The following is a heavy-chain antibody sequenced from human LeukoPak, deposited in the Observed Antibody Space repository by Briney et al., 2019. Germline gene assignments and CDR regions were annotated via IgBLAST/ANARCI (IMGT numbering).Heavy chain of an antibody. CDR3: ARVRVYSSSWESLDP. V-gene: IGHV1-2*02. D-gene: IGHD6-13*01. CDR2: INPNSGGT. CDR1: GYTFTGYY. Sequence: ASVKVSCKASGYTFTGYYMHWARQAPGQGLEWMGWINPNSGGTNYAQKFQGRVTMTRDTSISTAYMELSRLRSDDTAVYYCARVRVYSSSWESLDPWGQGTLVTVSS. J-gene: IGHJ5*02.